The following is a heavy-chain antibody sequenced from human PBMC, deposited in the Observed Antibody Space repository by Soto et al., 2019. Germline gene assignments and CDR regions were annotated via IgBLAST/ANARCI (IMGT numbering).Heavy chain of an antibody. CDR2: ISYDGSNK. CDR3: AKLGGSGSQRMPDAFDI. D-gene: IGHD3-10*01. Sequence: QVQLVESGGGVVQPGRSLRLSCAASGFTFSSYGMHWVRQAPGKGLEWVAVISYDGSNKYYADSVKGRFTISRDNSKNRLYLQMNSLRAEDTAVYYCAKLGGSGSQRMPDAFDIWGQGTMVTVSS. J-gene: IGHJ3*02. CDR1: GFTFSSYG. V-gene: IGHV3-30*18.